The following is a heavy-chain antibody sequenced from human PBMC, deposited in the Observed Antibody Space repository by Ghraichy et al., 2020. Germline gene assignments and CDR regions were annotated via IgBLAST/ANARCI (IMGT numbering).Heavy chain of an antibody. Sequence: LSLTCAASGFTFSSYSMNWVRQAPGKGLEWVSYISSSSSTIYYADSVKGRFTISRDNAKNSLYLQMNSLRDEDTAVYYCARFRYYDFWSGYLDAFDIWGQGTMVTVSS. J-gene: IGHJ3*02. CDR2: ISSSSSTI. CDR1: GFTFSSYS. CDR3: ARFRYYDFWSGYLDAFDI. V-gene: IGHV3-48*02. D-gene: IGHD3-3*01.